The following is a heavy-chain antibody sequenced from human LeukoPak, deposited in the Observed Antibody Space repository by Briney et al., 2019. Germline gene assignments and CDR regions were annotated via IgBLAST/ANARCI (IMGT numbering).Heavy chain of an antibody. Sequence: KSGESLKISCKGSGYSFTSYWIGSVRQMPGKGLEWMGIIYPGDSDTRYSPSFQGQVTISADKSISTAYLQWSSLKASDTAMYYCARGPDIVVVPAAPHWFDPWGQGTLVTVSS. CDR3: ARGPDIVVVPAAPHWFDP. CDR2: IYPGDSDT. CDR1: GYSFTSYW. V-gene: IGHV5-51*01. D-gene: IGHD2-2*01. J-gene: IGHJ5*02.